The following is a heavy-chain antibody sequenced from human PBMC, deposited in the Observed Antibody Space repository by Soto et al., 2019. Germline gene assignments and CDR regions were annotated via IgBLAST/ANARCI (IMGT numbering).Heavy chain of an antibody. Sequence: GGSLRLSCAASGFTVSSNYMSWVRQAPGKGLEWVSVIYSGGSTYYEDSVKGRFTISRHNSKNTLYLQMNSLRAEDTAVYYCARERVTTVKPGYYYMDVWGKGTTVTVSS. V-gene: IGHV3-53*04. J-gene: IGHJ6*03. CDR1: GFTVSSNY. CDR2: IYSGGST. D-gene: IGHD3-16*02. CDR3: ARERVTTVKPGYYYMDV.